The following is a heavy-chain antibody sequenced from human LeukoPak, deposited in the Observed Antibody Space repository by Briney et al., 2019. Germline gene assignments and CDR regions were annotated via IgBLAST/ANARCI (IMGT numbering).Heavy chain of an antibody. J-gene: IGHJ6*02. CDR1: GGSISSYY. D-gene: IGHD1-7*01. CDR3: ARDNWNYGSSMDV. Sequence: PSETPSLTCTVSGGSISSYYWSWIRQPPGKGLEWIGYIYYSGSTNYNPSLKSRVTISVDTSDNQFSLKLSSVTAADTAVYYCARDNWNYGSSMDVWGQGTTVTVSS. V-gene: IGHV4-59*01. CDR2: IYYSGST.